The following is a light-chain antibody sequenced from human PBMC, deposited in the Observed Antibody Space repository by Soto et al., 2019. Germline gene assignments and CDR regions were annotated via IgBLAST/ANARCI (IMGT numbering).Light chain of an antibody. Sequence: EIVMTQSPATLSVSPGERATLSCRASQSVSSNLAWYQQKPGQAPRLLIYGASTRATGIPARFSGSGSGTEFTLTISSLQSEDFAVYYCQPYNTWPPGTFGQGTKVEIK. CDR2: GAS. V-gene: IGKV3-15*01. CDR3: QPYNTWPPGT. CDR1: QSVSSN. J-gene: IGKJ1*01.